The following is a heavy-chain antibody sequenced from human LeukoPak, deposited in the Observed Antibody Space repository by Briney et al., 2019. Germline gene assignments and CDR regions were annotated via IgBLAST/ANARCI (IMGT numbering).Heavy chain of an antibody. J-gene: IGHJ6*03. D-gene: IGHD5-12*01. Sequence: ASVKVSCKASGCTFTGYYMHWVRQAPGQGLEWMGWINPNTGGTNYAQKFQGRVTMTRDTSISTAYMELSRLRSDDTAVYYCARFYSGYGNYYYYMDVWGKGTTVAVSS. CDR1: GCTFTGYY. CDR2: INPNTGGT. V-gene: IGHV1-2*02. CDR3: ARFYSGYGNYYYYMDV.